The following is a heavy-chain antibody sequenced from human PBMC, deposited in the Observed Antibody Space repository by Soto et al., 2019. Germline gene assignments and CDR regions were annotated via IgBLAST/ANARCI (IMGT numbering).Heavy chain of an antibody. CDR2: IKSKTDGGTT. CDR1: GFTSSNAW. J-gene: IGHJ6*02. Sequence: PGGSLRLSCAASGFTSSNAWMNWVRQAPGKGLEWVGRIKSKTDGGTTDYAAPVKGRFTISRDDSKNTLYLQMNSLKTEDTAVYYCTTGTVAGNGDYYYYYYGMDVWGQGTTVTVSS. CDR3: TTGTVAGNGDYYYYYYGMDV. V-gene: IGHV3-15*07. D-gene: IGHD6-19*01.